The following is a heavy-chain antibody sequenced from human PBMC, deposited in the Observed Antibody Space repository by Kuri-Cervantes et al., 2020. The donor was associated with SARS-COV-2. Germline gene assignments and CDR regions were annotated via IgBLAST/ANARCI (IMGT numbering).Heavy chain of an antibody. J-gene: IGHJ4*02. Sequence: GESLKISCAASGFTFSSYSMNWVRQAPGKGLEWVSSISSSSSYIYYADSVKGRFTISRDNAKNSLYLQMNSLRAEDTAVYYCARDPPFSGSYFDYWGQGTLVTVSS. CDR3: ARDPPFSGSYFDY. V-gene: IGHV3-21*01. CDR2: ISSSSSYI. D-gene: IGHD1-26*01. CDR1: GFTFSSYS.